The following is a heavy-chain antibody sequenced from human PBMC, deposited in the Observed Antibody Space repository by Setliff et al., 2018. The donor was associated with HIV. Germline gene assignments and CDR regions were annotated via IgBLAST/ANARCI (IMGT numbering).Heavy chain of an antibody. CDR2: ISGSGDST. V-gene: IGHV3-23*01. D-gene: IGHD1-1*01. CDR3: ASARIPTGGTSTSLDF. J-gene: IGHJ4*02. Sequence: GGSLRLSCAASGFTFSSHAMSWVRQAPGKGLEWVSDISGSGDSTYYADSVVGRFTISRDNSKNTLFLQMNSLRAEDTAVYYCASARIPTGGTSTSLDFWGQGALVTVSS. CDR1: GFTFSSHA.